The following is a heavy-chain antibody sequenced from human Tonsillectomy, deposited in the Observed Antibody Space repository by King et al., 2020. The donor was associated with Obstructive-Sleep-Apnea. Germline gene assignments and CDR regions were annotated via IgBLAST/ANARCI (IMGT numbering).Heavy chain of an antibody. V-gene: IGHV4-59*01. CDR2: VFYTGST. D-gene: IGHD3-16*01. Sequence: QVQLQESGPGLVRPSETLSLTCTVSGVSISSYYWSWIRQPPGKGLEWIGYVFYTGSTNYNPSLKSRVTMSSDTSKSQFSLKLRSVTAADTAVYYCPCAGVGFSRLGLSEYWGQGTLVPVSS. J-gene: IGHJ4*02. CDR3: PCAGVGFSRLGLSEY. CDR1: GVSISSYY.